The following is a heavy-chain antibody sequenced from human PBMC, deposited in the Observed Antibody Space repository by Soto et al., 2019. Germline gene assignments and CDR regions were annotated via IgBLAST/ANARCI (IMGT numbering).Heavy chain of an antibody. Sequence: QVHLVQSGAEVKKPGASVKVSCQGSGYAFTTYGITWVRQAPGQGLEWMGWISAHNGNTNYAQKLQGRVTVTRDTSTSTAYMELRILRYDDTAVYDCARGRYGDYWGQGALVTVSS. CDR3: ARGRYGDY. CDR2: ISAHNGNT. J-gene: IGHJ4*02. CDR1: GYAFTTYG. V-gene: IGHV1-18*01. D-gene: IGHD1-1*01.